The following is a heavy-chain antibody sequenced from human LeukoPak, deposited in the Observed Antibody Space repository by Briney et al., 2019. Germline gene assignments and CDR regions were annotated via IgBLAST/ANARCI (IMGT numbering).Heavy chain of an antibody. J-gene: IGHJ4*02. D-gene: IGHD5-24*01. CDR3: ARDRDGYNTLLDY. CDR2: INPSGGST. CDR1: GYTFTSYY. Sequence: ASVKVSCKASGYTFTSYYMHWVRQAPGQGLEWMGLINPSGGSTSYAQKFQGRVTMTRDMSTSTVYMGLSSLRSEDTAVYYCARDRDGYNTLLDYWGQGTLVTVSS. V-gene: IGHV1-46*01.